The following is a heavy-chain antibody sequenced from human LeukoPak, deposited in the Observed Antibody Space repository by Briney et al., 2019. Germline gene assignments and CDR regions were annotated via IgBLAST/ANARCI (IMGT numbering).Heavy chain of an antibody. D-gene: IGHD2-2*01. Sequence: PGGSLRLSCAASGFTFRSYIMHWVRQPPGKGLAWVSYISSSSTIYYEDSVKGRFTTSRDHAKNSLYLQMNSLRAQDTAVYYCASDLGYCSSTSCYPPVDYWGQGTLVTVSS. CDR2: ISSSSTI. CDR1: GFTFRSYI. J-gene: IGHJ4*02. CDR3: ASDLGYCSSTSCYPPVDY. V-gene: IGHV3-48*01.